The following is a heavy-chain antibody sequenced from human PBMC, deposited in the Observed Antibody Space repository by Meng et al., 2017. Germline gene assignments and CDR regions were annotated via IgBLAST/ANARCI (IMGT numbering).Heavy chain of an antibody. V-gene: IGHV1-69*01. CDR1: GGTFSSYA. D-gene: IGHD2-21*02. J-gene: IGHJ5*02. CDR3: AREIAAAYCGGDCYL. CDR2: IIPIFGTA. Sequence: QGPLVQSGAEVKKPGASVKVSCKASGGTFSSYAISWVRQAPGQGLEWMGGIIPIFGTANYAQKFQGRVTITADESTSTAYMELSSLRSEDTAVYYCAREIAAAYCGGDCYLWGQGTLVTVSS.